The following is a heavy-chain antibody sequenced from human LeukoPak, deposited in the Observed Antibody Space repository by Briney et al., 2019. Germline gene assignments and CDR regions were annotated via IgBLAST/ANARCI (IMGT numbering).Heavy chain of an antibody. J-gene: IGHJ5*02. CDR2: IYYSGST. CDR3: ARHEAYYDILTGYSPRWFDP. Sequence: SETLSLTCTVSGGSISSSSYYWGWIRQPPGKGLEWIGSIYYSGSTYYNPSLKSRVTISVDTSKNQFSLKLSSVTAADTAVYYCARHEAYYDILTGYSPRWFDPWGQGTLVTVSS. D-gene: IGHD3-9*01. V-gene: IGHV4-39*01. CDR1: GGSISSSSYY.